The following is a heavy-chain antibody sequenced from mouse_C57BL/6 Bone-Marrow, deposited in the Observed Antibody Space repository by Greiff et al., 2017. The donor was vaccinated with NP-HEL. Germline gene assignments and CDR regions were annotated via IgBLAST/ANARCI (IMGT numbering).Heavy chain of an antibody. D-gene: IGHD1-1*01. CDR1: GFTFSDYY. J-gene: IGHJ3*01. V-gene: IGHV5-12*01. Sequence: EVKLVESGGGLVQPGGSLKLSCAASGFTFSDYYMYWVRQTPEKRLEWVAYISNGGGSTYYPDTVKGRFTISRDNAKNTLYLQMSRLKSEDTAMYYCARPGYYGSSSWFAYWGQGTLVTVSA. CDR3: ARPGYYGSSSWFAY. CDR2: ISNGGGST.